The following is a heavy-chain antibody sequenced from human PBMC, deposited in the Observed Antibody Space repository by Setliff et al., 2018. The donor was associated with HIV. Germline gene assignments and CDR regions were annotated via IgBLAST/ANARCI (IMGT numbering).Heavy chain of an antibody. CDR3: ATNRVGNYPLDY. CDR2: IYHSGST. D-gene: IGHD1-7*01. V-gene: IGHV4-38-2*01. Sequence: SETLSLTCAVSGYSISSGYYWGWLRQPPGKGLEWIGSIYHSGSTYYNPSLKSRVTISVDTSKNQFSLKLNSVTATDTAVYYCATNRVGNYPLDYWGRGTLVTVSS. J-gene: IGHJ4*02. CDR1: GYSISSGYY.